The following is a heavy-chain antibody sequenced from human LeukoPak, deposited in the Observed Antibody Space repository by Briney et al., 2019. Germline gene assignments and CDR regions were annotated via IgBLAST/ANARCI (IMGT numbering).Heavy chain of an antibody. CDR2: KYYRSKWYN. D-gene: IGHD6-19*01. CDR3: AREYSVAPHYYGVDV. J-gene: IGHJ6*02. CDR1: GDSVSSNSAA. V-gene: IGHV6-1*01. Sequence: SQTLSLTCAISGDSVSSNSAAWHGIRQSPSRGLEWLGGKYYRSKWYNDYAVSVKGRITINPDTSKNQFSLHLNSVTPEDTAVYYCAREYSVAPHYYGVDVWGQGTTVTVSS.